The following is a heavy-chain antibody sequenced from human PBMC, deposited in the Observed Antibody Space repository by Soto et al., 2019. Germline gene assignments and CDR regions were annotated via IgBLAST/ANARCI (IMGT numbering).Heavy chain of an antibody. J-gene: IGHJ4*02. CDR1: GFAFSRFP. CDR3: AREKGRLRPGQIDY. Sequence: GGSLRLSCAASGFAFSRFPMHWVRQAPGKGLVWVSRIDPDGSDTTYADSVKGRFTISRDNAKNIVYLQMSSLRAEDTALYYCAREKGRLRPGQIDYWGQGTLVTVSS. V-gene: IGHV3-74*01. CDR2: IDPDGSDT. D-gene: IGHD5-12*01.